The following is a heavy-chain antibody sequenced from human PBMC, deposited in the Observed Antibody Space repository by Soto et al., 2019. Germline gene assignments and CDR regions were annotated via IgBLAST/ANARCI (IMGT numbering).Heavy chain of an antibody. Sequence: SETLSLTCTVSGGSISSSSYYWGWIRQPPGKGLEWIGSISYSGRTYYNPSLKSRVTISVDTSKNQFSLKLSSVTAADTAMYYCARSEPTIPRIDYWGQGTLVTVSS. V-gene: IGHV4-39*01. CDR3: ARSEPTIPRIDY. CDR2: ISYSGRT. J-gene: IGHJ4*02. D-gene: IGHD5-12*01. CDR1: GGSISSSSYY.